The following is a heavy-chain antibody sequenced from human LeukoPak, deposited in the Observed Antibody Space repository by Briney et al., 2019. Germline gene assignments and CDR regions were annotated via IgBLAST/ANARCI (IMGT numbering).Heavy chain of an antibody. J-gene: IGHJ5*02. CDR2: IEPGDSQT. CDR3: TRHDGFRAASKMDP. V-gene: IGHV5-10-1*01. D-gene: IGHD6-13*01. Sequence: GACLKISCTGSGYTFSDYWISWVRPMPGEGQEWMGRIEPGDSQTTYSPSFPCHVTLSADKSISTAYLQWSSLNASDTAMYYCTRHDGFRAASKMDPWGEGTLLTVSS. CDR1: GYTFSDYW.